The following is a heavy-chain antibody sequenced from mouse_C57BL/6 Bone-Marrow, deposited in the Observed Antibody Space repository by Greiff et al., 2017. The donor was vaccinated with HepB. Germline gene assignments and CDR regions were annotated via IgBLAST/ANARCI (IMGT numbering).Heavy chain of an antibody. V-gene: IGHV6-6*01. CDR2: IRNKANNHAT. J-gene: IGHJ2*01. Sequence: EVKLVESGGGLVQPGGSMKLSCAASGFTFSDAWMDWVRQSPEKGLEWVAEIRNKANNHATYYAESVKGRFTISRDDSKSSVYLQMNSLRAEDTGIYYCTRSFITTVVPYYFDYWGQGTTLTVSS. D-gene: IGHD1-1*01. CDR1: GFTFSDAW. CDR3: TRSFITTVVPYYFDY.